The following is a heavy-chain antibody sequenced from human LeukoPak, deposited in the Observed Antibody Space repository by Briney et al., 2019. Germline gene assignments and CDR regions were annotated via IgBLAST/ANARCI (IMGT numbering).Heavy chain of an antibody. D-gene: IGHD5-18*01. Sequence: PGGSLRLSCAASGFTFSSYSMNWVRQAPGKGLEWVSSISSSSSYIYYADSVKGRFTISRDNAKNSLYLQMNSLRAEDTAVYYCARGFGYSYGYPDYWGQGTLVTVSS. CDR2: ISSSSSYI. CDR1: GFTFSSYS. J-gene: IGHJ4*02. CDR3: ARGFGYSYGYPDY. V-gene: IGHV3-21*01.